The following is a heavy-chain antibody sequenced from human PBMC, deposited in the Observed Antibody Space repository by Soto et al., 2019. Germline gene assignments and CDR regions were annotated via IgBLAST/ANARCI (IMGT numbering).Heavy chain of an antibody. V-gene: IGHV3-30*03. CDR2: ISYDGSNK. Sequence: GGSLRLSCAASGFTFSSYGMHWVRQAPGKGLEWVAVISYDGSNKYYADSVKGRFTISRDNAKNSLYLQMNSLRAEDTAVYYCARSSSGYYDSSGYYYWGQGNMVTVS. CDR3: ARSSSGYYDSSGYYY. CDR1: GFTFSSYG. J-gene: IGHJ4*02. D-gene: IGHD3-22*01.